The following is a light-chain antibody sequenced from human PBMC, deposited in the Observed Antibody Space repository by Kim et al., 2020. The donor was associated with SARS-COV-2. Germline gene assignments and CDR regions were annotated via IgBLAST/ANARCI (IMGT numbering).Light chain of an antibody. CDR2: DVS. CDR3: SSYTSSSTYWV. CDR1: SNDVGGYNY. J-gene: IGLJ3*02. V-gene: IGLV2-14*03. Sequence: QSIAISCTGTSNDVGGYNYVSWYQQHPGKAPKVMIYDVSKRPSGVSDRFSGSKSGNTASLTISGLQAEDEADYYCSSYTSSSTYWVFGGGTQLTVL.